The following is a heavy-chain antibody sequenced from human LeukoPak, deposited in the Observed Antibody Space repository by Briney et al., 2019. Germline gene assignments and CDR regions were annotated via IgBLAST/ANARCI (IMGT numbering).Heavy chain of an antibody. J-gene: IGHJ3*02. CDR2: FDPEDGET. V-gene: IGHV1-24*01. D-gene: IGHD1-26*01. Sequence: GASVKVSCKVSGYTLTELSMHWVRQAPGKGLEWMGGFDPEDGETIYAQKFQGRVTMTRDTSTSTVYMELSSLRSEDTAVFYCARPSWVKNAFDIWGQGTMVTVSS. CDR3: ARPSWVKNAFDI. CDR1: GYTLTELS.